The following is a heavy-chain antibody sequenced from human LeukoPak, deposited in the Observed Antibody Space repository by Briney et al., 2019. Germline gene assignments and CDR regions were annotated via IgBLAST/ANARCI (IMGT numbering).Heavy chain of an antibody. V-gene: IGHV1-2*02. D-gene: IGHD1-1*01. J-gene: IGHJ5*02. CDR3: ARGLPRFTLNGNWFDP. CDR2: INPHNGGT. CDR1: GYTFTGHH. Sequence: ASVKVSCKASGYTFTGHHLHWIRQVPGQGLEWMGWINPHNGGTDYVQRFQGRVTMSRDTSISTAYLELSRLMFDDTAVYFCARGLPRFTLNGNWFDPWGQGTLVTVSS.